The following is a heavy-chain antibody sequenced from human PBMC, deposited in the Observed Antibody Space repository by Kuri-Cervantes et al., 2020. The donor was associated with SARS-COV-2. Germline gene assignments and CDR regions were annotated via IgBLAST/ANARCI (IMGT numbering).Heavy chain of an antibody. CDR2: IWYDGSNK. J-gene: IGHJ1*01. CDR1: GFTFSSYG. V-gene: IGHV3-33*08. D-gene: IGHD6-13*01. CDR3: IATPGNVGYFQD. Sequence: GESLKISCAASGFTFSSYGMHWVRQAPGKGLEWVAVIWYDGSNKYYADSVKGRFTISRDNFKNTLSLQMNSLRAEDTALYYCIATPGNVGYFQDWGQGTLVTVSS.